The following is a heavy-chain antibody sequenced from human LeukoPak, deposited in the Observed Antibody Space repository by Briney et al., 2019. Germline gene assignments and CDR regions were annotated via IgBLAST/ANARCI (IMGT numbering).Heavy chain of an antibody. CDR3: ARELRLLVYYFDY. V-gene: IGHV3-7*03. D-gene: IGHD2-8*02. Sequence: GGSLRLSCAASGFTFSSYWMSWVRQAPGKGLEWVANIKQDGSEKYYVDSVKGRFTISRDNAKNSLYLQMNSLRAEDTAVYYCARELRLLVYYFDYWGQGTLVTVSS. CDR2: IKQDGSEK. J-gene: IGHJ4*02. CDR1: GFTFSSYW.